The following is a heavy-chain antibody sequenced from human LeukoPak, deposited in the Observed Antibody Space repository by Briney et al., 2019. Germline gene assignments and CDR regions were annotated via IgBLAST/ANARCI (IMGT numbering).Heavy chain of an antibody. V-gene: IGHV5-51*01. D-gene: IGHD2-15*01. J-gene: IGHJ4*02. CDR3: ARHEDIGGLLDY. CDR2: IYPGDSER. Sequence: GESLKISCKGSGYSFTSNWIAWVRQMPGKGLEWMGIIYPGDSERRYSPPFQGQVTFSVDKSTNAAFLQWSSLKASDTAMYFCARHEDIGGLLDYWGQGTLVTVSS. CDR1: GYSFTSNW.